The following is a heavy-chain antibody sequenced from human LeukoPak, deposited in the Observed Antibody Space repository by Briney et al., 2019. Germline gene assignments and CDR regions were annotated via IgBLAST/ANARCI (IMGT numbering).Heavy chain of an antibody. V-gene: IGHV3-21*01. J-gene: IGHJ6*02. CDR2: ISSSSSYI. CDR3: ARGNSRAAAGTFLAV. D-gene: IGHD6-13*01. Sequence: GGSLRLSCAASGFTFSSYSMTWVRQAPGKGLERVSSISSSSSYIYYADSVKGRFTISRDNAKNSLYLQMNSLRAEDTAVYYCARGNSRAAAGTFLAVWGQGTTVTVSS. CDR1: GFTFSSYS.